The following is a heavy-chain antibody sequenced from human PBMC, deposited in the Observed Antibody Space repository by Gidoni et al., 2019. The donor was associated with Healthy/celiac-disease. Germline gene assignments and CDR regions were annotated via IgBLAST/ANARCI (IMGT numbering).Heavy chain of an antibody. J-gene: IGHJ4*02. CDR3: ARSSPCGSRAPDY. CDR1: GFTISDYY. Sequence: QVQLVESGGGLVKPGGYLRLSGAACGFTISDYYMSWIRPAPGKGLGWVSYISSSGITLYYADSVKGRFTISRDNAKNSLYLQMNSLRAEDTAVYYCARSSPCGSRAPDYWGQGTLVTVSS. V-gene: IGHV3-11*01. D-gene: IGHD1-26*01. CDR2: ISSSGITL.